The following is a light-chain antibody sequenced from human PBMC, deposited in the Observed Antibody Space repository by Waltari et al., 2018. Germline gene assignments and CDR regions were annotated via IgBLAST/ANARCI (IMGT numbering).Light chain of an antibody. V-gene: IGKV4-1*01. J-gene: IGKJ4*01. Sequence: DIVMTQSPDSLAVSLGERASINCKSSQSVLYSINNKNYLALYQHKPVQSPERLLYWASSRESGVPDRFSGSGSGTDFTLTISSLQAEDVAFYYCQQYYSTPLTFGGGTKVEIK. CDR2: WAS. CDR3: QQYYSTPLT. CDR1: QSVLYSINNKNY.